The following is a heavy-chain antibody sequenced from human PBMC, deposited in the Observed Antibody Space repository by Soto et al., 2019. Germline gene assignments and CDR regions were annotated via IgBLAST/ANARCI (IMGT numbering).Heavy chain of an antibody. Sequence: EVQLVESGGGLVQPGGSLRLSCAASGFTLSDHYMDWVRQAPGKGLEWVGRTRNNVHSYSTEYAASVKGRFTISRDESQNSLYLQMYSLKIEDTAVYYCVRGKNSFDYWGQGILVTVSS. J-gene: IGHJ4*02. CDR1: GFTLSDHY. V-gene: IGHV3-72*01. CDR3: VRGKNSFDY. CDR2: TRNNVHSYST.